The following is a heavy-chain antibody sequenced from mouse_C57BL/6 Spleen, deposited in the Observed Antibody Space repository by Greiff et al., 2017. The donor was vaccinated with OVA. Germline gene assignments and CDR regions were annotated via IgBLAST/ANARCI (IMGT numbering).Heavy chain of an antibody. CDR2: INPGSGGT. CDR3: ARRTTVVANAMDY. D-gene: IGHD1-1*01. Sequence: QVQLQQSGAELVRPGTSVKVSCKASGYAFTNYLIEWVKQRPGQGLEWIGVINPGSGGTNYNEKFKGKATLTADKSSSTAYMQLSSLTSEDSAVYVCARRTTVVANAMDYWGQGTSVTVS. CDR1: GYAFTNYL. J-gene: IGHJ4*01. V-gene: IGHV1-54*01.